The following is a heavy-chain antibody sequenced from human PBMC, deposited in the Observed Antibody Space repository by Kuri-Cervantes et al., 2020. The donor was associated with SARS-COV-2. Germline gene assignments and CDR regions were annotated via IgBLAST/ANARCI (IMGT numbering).Heavy chain of an antibody. D-gene: IGHD2-2*01. CDR1: GFTFSSYA. CDR3: ARQGYCSSTSCYGAFDI. Sequence: GESLKISCAASGFTFSSYAMSWVRQAPGKGLEWVSAISGSGGSTYYADSVKGRFTISRDNSKNTLYLQMNSLRAEDTAVYYCARQGYCSSTSCYGAFDIWGQGTIVTVSS. J-gene: IGHJ3*02. V-gene: IGHV3-23*01. CDR2: ISGSGGST.